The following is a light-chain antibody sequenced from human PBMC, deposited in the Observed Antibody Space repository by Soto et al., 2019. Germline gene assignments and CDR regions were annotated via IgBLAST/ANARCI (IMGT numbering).Light chain of an antibody. CDR1: QSISSY. CDR2: DAS. Sequence: EIVLTQSPDTLSLSPGQRATLSCRASQSISSYLAWYQQRPGQPSRLLIYDASNRATGIPARFSGSGSGTDFTLTISRLEPEDFAVYYCQQYGSSPRWTFGQGTKVDIK. J-gene: IGKJ1*01. CDR3: QQYGSSPRWT. V-gene: IGKV3-20*01.